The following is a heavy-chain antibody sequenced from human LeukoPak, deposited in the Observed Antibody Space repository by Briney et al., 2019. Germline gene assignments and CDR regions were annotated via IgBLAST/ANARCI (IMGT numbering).Heavy chain of an antibody. J-gene: IGHJ6*02. V-gene: IGHV1-69*04. Sequence: GSSVKVSCKASGGTFSSYVISWVRQAPGQGLEWMGRIIPILGIANYAQKFQGRVTITADKSTSTAYMELSSLRSEDTAAYYCARALSSSPIYYYYGMDVWGQGTTVTVSS. CDR1: GGTFSSYV. CDR3: ARALSSSPIYYYYGMDV. CDR2: IIPILGIA. D-gene: IGHD6-13*01.